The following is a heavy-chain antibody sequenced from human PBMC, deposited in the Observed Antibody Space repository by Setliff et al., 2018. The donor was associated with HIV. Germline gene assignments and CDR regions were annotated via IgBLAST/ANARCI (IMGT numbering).Heavy chain of an antibody. V-gene: IGHV4-31*03. CDR2: VHYTGST. CDR3: ARERGVASGSTWLSFDS. J-gene: IGHJ4*02. Sequence: SETLSLTCTVSGDSISSGGFYWSWIRQHPGRGLEWIGYVHYTGSTSYNPSLKSRVIMSVDTSKDQFSLRLTSVTAADTALYYCARERGVASGSTWLSFDSWGQGTLVTVSS. CDR1: GDSISSGGFY. D-gene: IGHD3-10*01.